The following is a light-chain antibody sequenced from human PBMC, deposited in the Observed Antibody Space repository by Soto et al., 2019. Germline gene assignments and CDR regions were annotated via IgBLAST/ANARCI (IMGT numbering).Light chain of an antibody. V-gene: IGLV1-40*01. CDR3: QSYDSSMSGPYV. Sequence: QSALTQPPSVSGAPGQRVTISCTGSSPNIGAHYDVHWYQQIPGKAPKLLIYANSNRPSGVPDRFSGSKSGTSASLAITGLQAEDEADYYCQSYDSSMSGPYVFGTGTKLTVL. CDR1: SPNIGAHYD. J-gene: IGLJ1*01. CDR2: ANS.